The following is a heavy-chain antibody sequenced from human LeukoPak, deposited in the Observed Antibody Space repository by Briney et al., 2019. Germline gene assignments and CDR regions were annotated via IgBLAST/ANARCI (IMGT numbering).Heavy chain of an antibody. CDR3: ARDCSSSSCYTGYGLDV. D-gene: IGHD2-2*02. J-gene: IGHJ6*02. CDR1: GFTFSSYW. Sequence: GGSLRLSCAASGFTFSSYWMSWVRQAAGKGLEWVANIKQDGSEKHYVDSAKGRFTISRDNAKKSLYLQMNSLRAEDTAVYYCARDCSSSSCYTGYGLDVWGQGTTVTVSS. CDR2: IKQDGSEK. V-gene: IGHV3-7*01.